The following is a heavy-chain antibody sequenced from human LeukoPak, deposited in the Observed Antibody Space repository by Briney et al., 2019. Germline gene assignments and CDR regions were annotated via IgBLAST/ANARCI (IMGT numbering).Heavy chain of an antibody. D-gene: IGHD3-16*01. V-gene: IGHV3-66*01. CDR1: GFTVSNNY. CDR2: IHRGGST. Sequence: GGSVTLFCAASGFTVSNNYMSWVGQAPGKGLDWVSIIHRGGSTYYADSVKDRFTISRDNSKNTVYLQMNSLRAEDTAVYYCAGSYVSRSFDYWGQGTLVTVSS. CDR3: AGSYVSRSFDY. J-gene: IGHJ4*02.